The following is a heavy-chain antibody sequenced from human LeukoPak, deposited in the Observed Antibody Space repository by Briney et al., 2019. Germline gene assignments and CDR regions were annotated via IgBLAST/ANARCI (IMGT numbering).Heavy chain of an antibody. CDR1: GGPISSGSYY. J-gene: IGHJ2*01. Sequence: SETLSLTCAVSGGPISSGSYYWGWIRQPPGKGLEWIGSIYYTGSTYYNPSLKSRVTISVDTSKNQFSLNLSSVTAADTAVYYCARLDWSNWCFDLWGRGTLVIVSS. CDR3: ARLDWSNWCFDL. D-gene: IGHD3/OR15-3a*01. CDR2: IYYTGST. V-gene: IGHV4-39*01.